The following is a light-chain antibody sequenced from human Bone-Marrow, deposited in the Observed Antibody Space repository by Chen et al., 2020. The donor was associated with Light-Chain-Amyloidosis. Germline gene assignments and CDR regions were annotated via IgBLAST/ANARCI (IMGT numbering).Light chain of an antibody. CDR2: GSS. CDR1: QTISSNY. V-gene: IGKV3-20*01. Sequence: EIVLTQSPGTLSLSPGEGANLPCRASQTISSNYLTWYQEKFGQAPRLLIYGSSSRATGIPDRLTGSGSGTDFTFTINRLEPEGFAMYYCQQYGTSPLTFGGGTKVEIK. J-gene: IGKJ4*01. CDR3: QQYGTSPLT.